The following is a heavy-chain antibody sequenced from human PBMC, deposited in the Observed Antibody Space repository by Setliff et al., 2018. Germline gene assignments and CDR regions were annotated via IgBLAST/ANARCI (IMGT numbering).Heavy chain of an antibody. CDR2: INHSGGT. J-gene: IGHJ4*02. CDR3: TVYNTGSSKDHY. V-gene: IGHV4-34*01. D-gene: IGHD2-8*02. CDR1: GGSFSGYY. Sequence: SETLSLTCAVYGGSFSGYYWTWIRQPPGKGLEWIGEINHSGGTNYNPSLRSGVTISVDTSKNQFSLKLSSVTAADTALYYCTVYNTGSSKDHYWGQGTPVTVSS.